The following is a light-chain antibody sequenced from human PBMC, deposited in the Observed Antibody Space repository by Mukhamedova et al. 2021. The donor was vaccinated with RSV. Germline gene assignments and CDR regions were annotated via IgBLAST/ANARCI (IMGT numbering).Light chain of an antibody. Sequence: GSNSNIGHNYIYWYQQLPGKAPTLLIYRNNLRPSGVPGRFSGSKSGTSASLAISGLRSEDEADYYCAAWDDRLSWVFGGGTKLTVL. CDR2: RNN. V-gene: IGLV1-47*01. CDR3: AAWDDRLSWV. J-gene: IGLJ3*02. CDR1: NSNIGHNY.